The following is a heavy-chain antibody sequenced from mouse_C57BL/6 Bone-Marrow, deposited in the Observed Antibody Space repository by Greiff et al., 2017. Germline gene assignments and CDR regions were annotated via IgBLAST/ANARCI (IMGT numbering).Heavy chain of an antibody. CDR3: ARYYYGRDAMDY. V-gene: IGHV2-2*01. D-gene: IGHD1-1*01. CDR2: IWRGGST. CDR1: GFSLTSYG. Sequence: VKVVESGPGLVQPSQSLSITCTVSGFSLTSYGVHWVRQSPGKGLEWLGVIWRGGSTAYNAAFISRLSISKDNSKSQVFFKMNSLQADDTAIYYCARYYYGRDAMDYWGQGTSVTVSS. J-gene: IGHJ4*01.